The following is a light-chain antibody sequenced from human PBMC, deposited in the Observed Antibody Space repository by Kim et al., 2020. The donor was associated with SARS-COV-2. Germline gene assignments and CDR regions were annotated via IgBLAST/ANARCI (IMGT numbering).Light chain of an antibody. Sequence: LEQQVRITCQVARPRSYYASWYQQKPGQAPVLVSYGKNNRPSGIPDRFSGSTSGNTASLTITGAQAEDEADYYCNSRDSSGNHLGVFGTGNKVTVL. CDR2: GKN. J-gene: IGLJ1*01. V-gene: IGLV3-19*01. CDR3: NSRDSSGNHLGV. CDR1: RPRSYY.